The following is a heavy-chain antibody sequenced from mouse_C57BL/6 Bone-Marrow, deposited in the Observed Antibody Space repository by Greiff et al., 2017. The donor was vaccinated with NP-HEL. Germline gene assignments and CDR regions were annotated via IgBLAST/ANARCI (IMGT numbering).Heavy chain of an antibody. V-gene: IGHV14-4*01. D-gene: IGHD1-2*01. CDR3: TTWATTADY. CDR2: IDPENGDT. Sequence: VQLQQSGAELVRPGASVKLSCTASGFNIKDDYMHWVKQRPEQGLEWIGWIDPENGDTEYASKFQGKATITADTTSNTAYLQLSSLTAEDTAVYYCTTWATTADYWGQGTTLTVSS. J-gene: IGHJ2*01. CDR1: GFNIKDDY.